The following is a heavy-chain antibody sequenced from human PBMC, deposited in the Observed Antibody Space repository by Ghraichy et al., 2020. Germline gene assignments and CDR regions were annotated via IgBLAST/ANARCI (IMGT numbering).Heavy chain of an antibody. J-gene: IGHJ6*03. CDR3: AKVGAAGNYYYYYMDV. CDR2: ISGSGGST. CDR1: GFTFSSYA. D-gene: IGHD6-13*01. Sequence: GESLNISCAASGFTFSSYAMSWVRQAPGKGLEWVSAISGSGGSTYYADSVKGRFTISRDNSKNTLYLQMNSLRAEDTAVYYCAKVGAAGNYYYYYMDVWGKGTTVTVSS. V-gene: IGHV3-23*01.